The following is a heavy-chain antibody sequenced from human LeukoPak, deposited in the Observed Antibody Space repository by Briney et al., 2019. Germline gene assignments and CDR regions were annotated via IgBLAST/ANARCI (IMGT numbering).Heavy chain of an antibody. CDR1: GFTFSSYG. CDR3: ARERDIAVAGRPDAFDI. CDR2: IRYDGSNK. V-gene: IGHV3-30*02. Sequence: GGSLRLSCAASGFTFSSYGMHWVRQAPGKGLEWVAFIRYDGSNKYYADSVKGRSTISRDNSKNTLYLQMNSLRAEDTAVYYCARERDIAVAGRPDAFDIWGQGTMVTVSS. D-gene: IGHD6-19*01. J-gene: IGHJ3*02.